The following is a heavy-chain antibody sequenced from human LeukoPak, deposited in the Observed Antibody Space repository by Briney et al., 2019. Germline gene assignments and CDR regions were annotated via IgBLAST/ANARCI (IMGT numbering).Heavy chain of an antibody. CDR1: GGSFSGYY. Sequence: PSETLSLTCAVYGGSFSGYYWSWIRKPPGKGLEWIGEINHSGSTNYNPSLKSRVTISVDTSKNQFSLKLSSVTAADTAVYYCARGRRVSSGWYLSFWYFDYWGQGTLVTVSS. D-gene: IGHD6-19*01. CDR3: ARGRRVSSGWYLSFWYFDY. V-gene: IGHV4-34*01. J-gene: IGHJ4*02. CDR2: INHSGST.